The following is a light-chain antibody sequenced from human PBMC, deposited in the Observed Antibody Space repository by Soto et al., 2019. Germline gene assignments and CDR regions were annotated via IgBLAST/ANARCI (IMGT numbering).Light chain of an antibody. J-gene: IGKJ1*01. V-gene: IGKV1-27*01. CDR2: AAS. CDR1: QGISNY. CDR3: QKYNSAPRT. Sequence: DIEMTQSPSSLSASVGDRVTITCRASQGISNYLAWYQQKPGKVPKLLIYAASTLQSGVPSRSSGSGSGTDFTLTISRLQPEDVATYYCQKYNSAPRTFGQGTKVDI.